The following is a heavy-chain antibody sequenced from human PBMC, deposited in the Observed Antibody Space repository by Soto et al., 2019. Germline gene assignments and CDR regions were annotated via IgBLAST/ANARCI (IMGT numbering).Heavy chain of an antibody. CDR1: VFTFSSYA. D-gene: IGHD6-13*01. CDR3: ATRGLAAAGRRNWFDP. Sequence: GGSLRLSCSASVFTFSSYAMSWVRQAPGKGLEWVSAISGSGGSTYYADSVKGRFTISRDNSKNTLYLQMNSLRAEDTAVDYCATRGLAAAGRRNWFDPWGQGTLVTVSP. CDR2: ISGSGGST. V-gene: IGHV3-23*01. J-gene: IGHJ5*02.